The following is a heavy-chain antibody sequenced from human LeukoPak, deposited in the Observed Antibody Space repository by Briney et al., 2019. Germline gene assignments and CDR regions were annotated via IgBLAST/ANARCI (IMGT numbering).Heavy chain of an antibody. J-gene: IGHJ4*02. CDR1: GGSISSTNW. Sequence: SETLSLTCGVSGGSISSTNWWSWVRQPHGQGLEWTGETPLSGLNNYNPSLKSRVTMSLDKSKNHLSLYLTSVTAADTAVYYCSRESGAFSPFGYWGQGTLVTVSS. V-gene: IGHV4-4*02. D-gene: IGHD1-26*01. CDR3: SRESGAFSPFGY. CDR2: TPLSGLN.